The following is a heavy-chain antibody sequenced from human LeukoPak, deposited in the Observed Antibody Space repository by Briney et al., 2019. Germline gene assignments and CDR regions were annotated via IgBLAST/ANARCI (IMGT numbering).Heavy chain of an antibody. J-gene: IGHJ4*02. CDR3: VRTGWELLTT. Sequence: PSETLSLTRNVSGASFESHYWTWIRQTPDKRLEWIGYYFDTGSTDYNPSLKSRVTMSVDRSKNQFLSSLKSVTAADTAVYYCVRTGWELLTTWGPGTPVTVSS. CDR1: GASFESHY. V-gene: IGHV4-59*11. D-gene: IGHD4-23*01. CDR2: YFDTGST.